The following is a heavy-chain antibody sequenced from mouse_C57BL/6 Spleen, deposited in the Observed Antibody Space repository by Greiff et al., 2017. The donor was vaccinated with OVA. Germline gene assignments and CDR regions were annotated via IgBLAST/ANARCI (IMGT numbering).Heavy chain of an antibody. Sequence: VQLQQSGPELVKPGASVKISCKASGYTFTDYHMNWVKQSHGKSLEWIGDINPNNGGTSYNQKFKGKATLTVDKSSSTAYMELRSLTSEDSAVYYCARRGYGSSPWFAYWGQGTLVTVSA. D-gene: IGHD1-1*01. J-gene: IGHJ3*01. CDR2: INPNNGGT. CDR3: ARRGYGSSPWFAY. CDR1: GYTFTDYH. V-gene: IGHV1-26*01.